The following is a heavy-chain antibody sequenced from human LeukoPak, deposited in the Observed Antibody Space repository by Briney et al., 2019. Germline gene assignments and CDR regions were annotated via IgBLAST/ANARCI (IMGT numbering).Heavy chain of an antibody. CDR2: IKEDGTYT. CDR3: GRDFDMGNTPGDVSDF. Sequence: GGSLRLSCAASGFSFSKYWMHWVRQTTGEGLVWVSRIKEDGTYTSYADSEKGRFTISRDKDRNTVFVQLYSLRAEDTAVYYPGRDFDMGNTPGDVSDFWGEGTLVTVSS. D-gene: IGHD3-9*01. J-gene: IGHJ4*02. CDR1: GFSFSKYW. V-gene: IGHV3-74*01.